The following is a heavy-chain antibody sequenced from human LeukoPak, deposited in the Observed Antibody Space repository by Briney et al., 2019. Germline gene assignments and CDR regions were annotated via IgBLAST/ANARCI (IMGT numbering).Heavy chain of an antibody. CDR2: INHSGST. V-gene: IGHV4-34*01. D-gene: IGHD2-2*01. J-gene: IGHJ5*02. CDR3: ATGKGGYCSSTSCQPNWFDP. Sequence: PSETLSLTCAVYGGSFSGYYWSWIRQPPGKGLEWIGEINHSGSTNYNPSLESRVTISVDTSKNQFSLKLSSVTAADTAVYYCATGKGGYCSSTSCQPNWFDPWGQGTLVTVSS. CDR1: GGSFSGYY.